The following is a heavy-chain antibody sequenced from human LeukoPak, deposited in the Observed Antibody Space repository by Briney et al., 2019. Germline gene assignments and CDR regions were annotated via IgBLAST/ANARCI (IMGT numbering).Heavy chain of an antibody. J-gene: IGHJ6*02. Sequence: ASVKVSCKASGYTFTSYGISWVRQAPGQGLEWMGWISAYNGNTNYAQKLQGRVTMTTDTSTSTACMELRSLRSDDTAVYYCARGYYGSGSYFFDYYYYYGMDVWGQGTTVTVSS. D-gene: IGHD3-10*01. CDR1: GYTFTSYG. CDR3: ARGYYGSGSYFFDYYYYYGMDV. V-gene: IGHV1-18*01. CDR2: ISAYNGNT.